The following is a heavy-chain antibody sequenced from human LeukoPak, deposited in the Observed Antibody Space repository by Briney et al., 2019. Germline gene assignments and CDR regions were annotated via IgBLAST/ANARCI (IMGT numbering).Heavy chain of an antibody. D-gene: IGHD3-9*01. Sequence: SETLSLTCTVSGGSISSGGYYWSWIRQHPGKGLEWIGYIYYSGSTYYNPSLKSRVTISVDTSKNQFSLKLSSVTAADTAVYYCASLSGGRYFDWFRPGYWGQGTLVTVSS. CDR2: IYYSGST. J-gene: IGHJ4*02. CDR1: GGSISSGGYY. V-gene: IGHV4-31*03. CDR3: ASLSGGRYFDWFRPGY.